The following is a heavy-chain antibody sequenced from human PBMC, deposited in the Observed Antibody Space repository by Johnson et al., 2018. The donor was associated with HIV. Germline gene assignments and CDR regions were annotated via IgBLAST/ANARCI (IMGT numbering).Heavy chain of an antibody. CDR3: ARGGDTAMGNDAFDI. CDR1: GFTFSSYA. Sequence: QVQLVESGGGVVQPGRSLRLSCAASGFTFSSYAMHWVRQAPGKGLEWVAVISYDGSNKYYADSVKARFTISRDNSKNTLYMQMNSLRAEYTAVYYCARGGDTAMGNDAFDIWGQGTMVTVSS. CDR2: ISYDGSNK. J-gene: IGHJ3*02. V-gene: IGHV3-30-3*01. D-gene: IGHD5-18*01.